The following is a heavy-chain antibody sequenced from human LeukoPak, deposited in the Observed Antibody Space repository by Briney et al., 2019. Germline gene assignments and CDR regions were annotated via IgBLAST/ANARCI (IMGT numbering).Heavy chain of an antibody. Sequence: GGSLRLSCATSGFPFSAYDMHWVRQAPGKGLEWVSAFGSAGDTYYPGAVKGRFTISRDYAKNSLFLQMNSLRGGDTAVYFCVRGALPGDNWYFDLWGRGTLVTVSS. CDR2: FGSAGDT. J-gene: IGHJ2*01. CDR1: GFPFSAYD. CDR3: VRGALPGDNWYFDL. V-gene: IGHV3-13*01.